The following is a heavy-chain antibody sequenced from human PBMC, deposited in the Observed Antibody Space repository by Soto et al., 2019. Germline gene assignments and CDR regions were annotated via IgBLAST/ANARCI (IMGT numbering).Heavy chain of an antibody. V-gene: IGHV1-18*01. CDR3: AREGVAPYYYYGMAV. Sequence: SVKVSCKASGYTFTRSGISWVRQAPGQGLEWMGWISTYNGDTNYAQTFQGRVTMTTDTSTSTVHMEVRSLRSDDTAVYYCAREGVAPYYYYGMAVWGQGTPVTVSS. CDR1: GYTFTRSG. D-gene: IGHD5-12*01. CDR2: ISTYNGDT. J-gene: IGHJ6*02.